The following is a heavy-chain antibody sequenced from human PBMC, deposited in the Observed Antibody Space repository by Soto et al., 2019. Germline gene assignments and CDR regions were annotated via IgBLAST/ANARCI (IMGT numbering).Heavy chain of an antibody. J-gene: IGHJ4*02. V-gene: IGHV5-51*01. D-gene: IGHD6-13*01. CDR2: IYPGDHET. CDR1: GYTFSNFW. Sequence: GESLKISCQSSGYTFSNFWIGWVRQLPGKGLEWMGIIYPGDHETRYSPSFHGMVTISADRSINTAYLQWNRLEASDTAFYFCARSPRSSPYFDYWGQGALVTAPQ. CDR3: ARSPRSSPYFDY.